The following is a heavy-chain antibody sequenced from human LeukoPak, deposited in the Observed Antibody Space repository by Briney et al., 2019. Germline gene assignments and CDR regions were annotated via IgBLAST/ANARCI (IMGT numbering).Heavy chain of an antibody. CDR3: ARVPGYDSSGYFDY. J-gene: IGHJ4*02. Sequence: GGSLRLSCAASGFTFSSYSMNWVRQAPGKGLEWVSYISSSSSTIYYADSVKGRFTISRDNAKNSLYLQMNSLRDEDTAVYYCARVPGYDSSGYFDYWGQGTLVTVSS. D-gene: IGHD3-22*01. CDR1: GFTFSSYS. V-gene: IGHV3-48*02. CDR2: ISSSSSTI.